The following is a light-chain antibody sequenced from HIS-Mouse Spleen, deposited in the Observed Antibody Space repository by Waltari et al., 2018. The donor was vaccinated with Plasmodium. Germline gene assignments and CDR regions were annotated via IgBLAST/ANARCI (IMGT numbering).Light chain of an antibody. CDR1: SSNIGRNT. Sequence: QSVLTQPPSASGTPGQRATISCSGSSSNIGRNTVNWYQQLPGTAPKLLIDSTNQRPSRLPGRFSGSKSGTAASLAISGHQSEDEADYCCAAWDDSLNGVFGGGTKLTVL. CDR3: AAWDDSLNGV. CDR2: STN. J-gene: IGLJ3*02. V-gene: IGLV1-44*01.